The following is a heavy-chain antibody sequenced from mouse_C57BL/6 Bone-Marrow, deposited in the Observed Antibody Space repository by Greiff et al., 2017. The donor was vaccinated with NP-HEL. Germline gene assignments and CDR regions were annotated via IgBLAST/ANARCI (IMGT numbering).Heavy chain of an antibody. V-gene: IGHV5-2*03. CDR3: ARHEAGTWGCAY. D-gene: IGHD4-1*01. CDR1: EYEFPSHD. J-gene: IGHJ3*01. CDR2: INSDGGST. Sequence: EVKVEESGGGLVQPGESLKLSCESNEYEFPSHDMSWVRKTPEKRLELVAAINSDGGSTYYPATMERRFIISRDNTKKTLYLQMSSLRSEDTALYYCARHEAGTWGCAYWGQGTLVTVSA.